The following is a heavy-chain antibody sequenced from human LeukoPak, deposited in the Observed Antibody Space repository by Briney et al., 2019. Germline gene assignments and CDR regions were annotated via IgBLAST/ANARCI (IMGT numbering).Heavy chain of an antibody. CDR1: GGSISSSSYY. Sequence: SETLSLTCTVSGGSISSSSYYWGWIRQPPGKGLEWIGSIYYSGSTYYNPSLKSRVTISVDTSKNQFSLKLSSVTAADTAVYYCARHSLAEMNYDFWSGYLLYYYMDVWGKGTTVTVSS. CDR2: IYYSGST. J-gene: IGHJ6*03. D-gene: IGHD3-3*01. CDR3: ARHSLAEMNYDFWSGYLLYYYMDV. V-gene: IGHV4-39*01.